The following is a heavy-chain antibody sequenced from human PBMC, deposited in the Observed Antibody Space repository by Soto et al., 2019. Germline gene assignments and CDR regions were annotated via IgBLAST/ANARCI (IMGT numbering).Heavy chain of an antibody. D-gene: IGHD6-13*01. Sequence: SETLSLTCTVSGGSISSYYWSWIRQPPGKGLEWIGYIYYSGSTNYNPSLKSRVTISVDTSKNQFSLKLSSVTAADTAVYYCATLGIAAAGTDYWGPGTLVTVSS. V-gene: IGHV4-59*01. J-gene: IGHJ4*02. CDR3: ATLGIAAAGTDY. CDR2: IYYSGST. CDR1: GGSISSYY.